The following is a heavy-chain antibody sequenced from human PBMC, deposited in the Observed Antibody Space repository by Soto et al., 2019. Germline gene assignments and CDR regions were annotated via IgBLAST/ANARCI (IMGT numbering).Heavy chain of an antibody. CDR1: GGTFSSYA. Sequence: ASVKVSCKASGGTFSSYAISWVRQAPGQGLDWMGGIIPIFGTANYAQKFQGRVTITADKSTSTAYMELSSLRSEDTAVYYCARDQDIVEVPAAIGFAFDIWGQGTMVTVSS. V-gene: IGHV1-69*06. CDR2: IIPIFGTA. CDR3: ARDQDIVEVPAAIGFAFDI. J-gene: IGHJ3*02. D-gene: IGHD2-2*01.